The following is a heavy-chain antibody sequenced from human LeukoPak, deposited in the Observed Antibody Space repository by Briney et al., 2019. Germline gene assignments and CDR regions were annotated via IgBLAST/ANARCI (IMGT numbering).Heavy chain of an antibody. D-gene: IGHD3-10*01. CDR1: GGSISSSSYY. V-gene: IGHV4-39*01. CDR3: ARHLYYGSGNPFDI. Sequence: SETLSLTCTVSGGSISSSSYYWDWIRQPPGKGLEWFGSIYYSGSTYYNPSLKSRVTMSVDTSKNQFSLKLSSVTAADTAVHYCARHLYYGSGNPFDIWGQGTMVTVSS. CDR2: IYYSGST. J-gene: IGHJ3*02.